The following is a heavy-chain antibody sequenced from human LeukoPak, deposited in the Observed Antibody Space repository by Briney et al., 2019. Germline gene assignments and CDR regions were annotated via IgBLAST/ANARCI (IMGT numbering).Heavy chain of an antibody. CDR2: ISGSGGST. Sequence: GGSLRLSCAASGFTVSSYAMSWVRLAPGKGLEWVLAISGSGGSTYYADSVKGRFTISRDNSKNTLYLQMNSLRAEDTAVYYCAKSDSGWYGETFDYWGQGTLVTVSS. CDR1: GFTVSSYA. J-gene: IGHJ4*02. D-gene: IGHD6-19*01. V-gene: IGHV3-23*01. CDR3: AKSDSGWYGETFDY.